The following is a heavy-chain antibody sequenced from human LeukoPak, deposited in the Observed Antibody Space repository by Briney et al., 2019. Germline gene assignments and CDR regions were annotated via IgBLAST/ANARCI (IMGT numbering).Heavy chain of an antibody. CDR1: GYSFITYG. J-gene: IGHJ5*02. CDR3: ARDLRQQLQYNWFDA. CDR2: ISAYNGDT. V-gene: IGHV1-18*01. D-gene: IGHD6-13*01. Sequence: GLSVKLSCKTSGYSFITYGSSGVRQAPRQGLEWMGWISAYNGDTNYAEQFQGRINMTTDTHTHTPYMEQRRLRSDHTAVYYWARDLRQQLQYNWFDAWGQGTLVSVSS.